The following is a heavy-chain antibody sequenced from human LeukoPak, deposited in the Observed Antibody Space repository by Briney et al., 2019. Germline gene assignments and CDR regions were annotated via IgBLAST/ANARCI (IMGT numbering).Heavy chain of an antibody. Sequence: PGGSLRLSCAASGFSFSTYGYHWVRQAPGKGLEWVTFIRFDGGKKNYADSVKGRFAISRDNSKNTVYPQMNSLRAEDTAIYYCAKDGDSTGYYSSYYNHMDVWGKGTSVTISS. V-gene: IGHV3-30*02. D-gene: IGHD3-22*01. CDR3: AKDGDSTGYYSSYYNHMDV. J-gene: IGHJ6*03. CDR2: IRFDGGKK. CDR1: GFSFSTYG.